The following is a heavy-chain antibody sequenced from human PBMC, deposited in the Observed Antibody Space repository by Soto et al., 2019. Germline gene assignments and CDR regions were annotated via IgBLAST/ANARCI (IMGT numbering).Heavy chain of an antibody. CDR1: GLTFINFA. V-gene: IGHV3-23*01. D-gene: IGHD2-2*01. CDR3: ARKFPGSTSRPDYWYFDR. J-gene: IGHJ2*01. CDR2: ISGGGDAA. Sequence: EVQLLESGGGLVQPGGSLRLSCAGSGLTFINFAMNWVRQAPGKGLEWVSTISGGGDAAFFADSVRGRFTISRDNSKDTVTLQMNSLGVDDTAVYYCARKFPGSTSRPDYWYFDRWGWGTLVTVSS.